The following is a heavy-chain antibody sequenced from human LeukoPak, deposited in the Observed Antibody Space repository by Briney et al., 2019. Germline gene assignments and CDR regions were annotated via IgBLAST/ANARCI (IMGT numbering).Heavy chain of an antibody. V-gene: IGHV4-59*11. Sequence: SETLSLTCTVSGGSISSHYWSWIRQPPGKGLEWIGYIYYSGSTNYNPSLKSRVTISVDTSKNQFSLKLSSVTAADTAVYYCARDYYGSGSYWVYWGQGTLVTVSS. J-gene: IGHJ4*02. CDR3: ARDYYGSGSYWVY. CDR1: GGSISSHY. D-gene: IGHD3-10*01. CDR2: IYYSGST.